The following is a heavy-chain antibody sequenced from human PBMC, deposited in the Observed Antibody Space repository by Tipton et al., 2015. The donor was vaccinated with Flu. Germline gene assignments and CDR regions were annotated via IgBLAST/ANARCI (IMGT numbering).Heavy chain of an antibody. Sequence: TLSLTCPVSGDSISSSRHNRGWIRQPPGKGLEWIGSIYYTGVTYYNPSLKSRVTISVDTSKNEFSVKLTSVTAADTAVYYCARQEFEGYGDYRNWYFDVWGRGTLVTVSS. CDR2: IYYTGVT. CDR3: ARQEFEGYGDYRNWYFDV. D-gene: IGHD4-17*01. J-gene: IGHJ2*01. CDR1: GDSISSSRHN. V-gene: IGHV4-39*01.